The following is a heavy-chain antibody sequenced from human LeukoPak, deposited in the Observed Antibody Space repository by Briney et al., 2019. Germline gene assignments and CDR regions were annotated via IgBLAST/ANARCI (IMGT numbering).Heavy chain of an antibody. V-gene: IGHV3-30-3*01. CDR1: GFTFSTYS. J-gene: IGHJ4*02. CDR2: ISYDGSTK. Sequence: GGSLRLSCAASGFTFSTYSMHWVRQAPGKGLEWVAFISYDGSTKYYADSVRGRFTISRDNSKNTLYLQMNSLRAEDTAVYYCAKDSLSHFYYYDSSGYYPDYWGQGTLVTVSS. D-gene: IGHD3-22*01. CDR3: AKDSLSHFYYYDSSGYYPDY.